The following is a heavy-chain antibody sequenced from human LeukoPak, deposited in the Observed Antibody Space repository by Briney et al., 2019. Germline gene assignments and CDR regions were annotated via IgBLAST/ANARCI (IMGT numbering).Heavy chain of an antibody. Sequence: SETLSLTCTVSGGSISSYYWSWIRQPPGKGLEWIGYIYYSGSTNYNPSLKSRVTISVDTSKNQFSLELSSVTAADTAVYYCARGGYCSRTSCYMVGWFDHWGQGTLVTVSS. CDR1: GGSISSYY. D-gene: IGHD2-2*02. CDR2: IYYSGST. V-gene: IGHV4-59*01. CDR3: ARGGYCSRTSCYMVGWFDH. J-gene: IGHJ5*02.